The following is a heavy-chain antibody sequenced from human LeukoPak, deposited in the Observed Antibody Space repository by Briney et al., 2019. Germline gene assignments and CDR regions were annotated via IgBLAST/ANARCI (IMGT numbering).Heavy chain of an antibody. J-gene: IGHJ6*03. CDR2: IYYSGTT. CDR3: ARCVWYCSSTSCRYYYYYMDV. Sequence: SGTLSLTCGVSGDSISGSNWWSWIRQPPGKGLEWIGTIYYSGTTYYNPSLNSRVTISVDTSKNQFSLKLSSVTAADTAVYYCARCVWYCSSTSCRYYYYYMDVWGKGTTVTVSS. CDR1: GDSISGSNW. D-gene: IGHD2-2*01. V-gene: IGHV4-4*02.